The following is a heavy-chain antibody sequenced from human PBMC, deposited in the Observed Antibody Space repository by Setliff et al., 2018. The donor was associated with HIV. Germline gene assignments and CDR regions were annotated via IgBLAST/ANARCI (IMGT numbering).Heavy chain of an antibody. CDR1: GSSISTAYY. J-gene: IGHJ4*02. V-gene: IGHV4-38-2*01. Sequence: PSETLSLTCDVSGSSISTAYYWGWIRQPPGEGLEWIGSIFHTGNTYYNPSLKSRVSISVDTSKNQISLNLNSVTAADTAVYYCARVETTVTSRLDYWGQGTLVTVSS. CDR2: IFHTGNT. D-gene: IGHD4-17*01. CDR3: ARVETTVTSRLDY.